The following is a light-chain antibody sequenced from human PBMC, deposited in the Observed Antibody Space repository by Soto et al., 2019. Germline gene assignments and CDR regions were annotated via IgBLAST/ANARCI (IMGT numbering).Light chain of an antibody. V-gene: IGKV1-33*01. CDR1: QDISNR. CDR2: DAS. J-gene: IGKJ5*01. Sequence: DIQMTQSPSSLSASVGDRVTITCQASQDISNRLNWYQKKPGKAPMLMIFDASNLQTGVPSRFSGSRSATAFTFTITSLQPEDMATCDCHQYENLPPITFGQGTRLEI. CDR3: HQYENLPPIT.